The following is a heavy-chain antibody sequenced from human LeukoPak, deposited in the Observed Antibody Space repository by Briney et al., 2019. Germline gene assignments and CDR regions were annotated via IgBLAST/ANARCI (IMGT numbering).Heavy chain of an antibody. CDR2: INPSGGST. CDR3: ARVDLYYDSSGYSQAANDY. V-gene: IGHV1-46*01. CDR1: GYTFTSYY. Sequence: ASVKVSCKASGYTFTSYYMHWVRQAPGQGLEWMGIINPSGGSTSYAQKFQGRVTMTTDTPTSTAYMEVRSLTSDDTAVYYCARVDLYYDSSGYSQAANDYWGQGTLVTVSS. D-gene: IGHD3-22*01. J-gene: IGHJ4*02.